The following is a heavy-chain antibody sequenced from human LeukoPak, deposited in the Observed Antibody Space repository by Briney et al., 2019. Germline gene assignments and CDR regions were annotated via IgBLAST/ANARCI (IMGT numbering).Heavy chain of an antibody. Sequence: PGRSLRLSCAASGFTFSSNVMHWVRQAPGKGLMWVSRINSDGRSTSYADSVKGRFTISRENAKNTLYLQMNSLRAEDTALYYCARDWGMATVPDSWGQGTLVTVSS. CDR2: INSDGRST. CDR1: GFTFSSNV. V-gene: IGHV3-74*01. D-gene: IGHD3-16*01. J-gene: IGHJ4*02. CDR3: ARDWGMATVPDS.